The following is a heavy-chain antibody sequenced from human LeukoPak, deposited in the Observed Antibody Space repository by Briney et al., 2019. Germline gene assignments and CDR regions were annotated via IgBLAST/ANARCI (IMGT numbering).Heavy chain of an antibody. CDR2: ISGSGGST. V-gene: IGHV3-23*01. Sequence: GGSLRLSCAASGFTFSSYAMTWVRQAPGKGLEWVSAISGSGGSTYYADSVKGRFTISRDNSKNTLYLQMNGLRAEDTAVYYCAKDSGSYYWSPIDYWGQGTLVTVSS. D-gene: IGHD1-26*01. CDR1: GFTFSSYA. CDR3: AKDSGSYYWSPIDY. J-gene: IGHJ4*02.